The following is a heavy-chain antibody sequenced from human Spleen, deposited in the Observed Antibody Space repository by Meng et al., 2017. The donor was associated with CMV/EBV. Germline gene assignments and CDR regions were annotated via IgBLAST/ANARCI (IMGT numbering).Heavy chain of an antibody. J-gene: IGHJ4*02. D-gene: IGHD2-15*01. CDR3: ARVHCSRGSCYFDY. CDR1: GFTFSSYE. CDR2: ISSSGSTI. V-gene: IGHV3-48*03. Sequence: GGSLRLSCAASGFTFSSYEMNWVRQAPGKGLEWVSYISSSGSTIYYADSVKGRFTISRDNAKNSLYLQMSSLRVEDTAVFYCARVHCSRGSCYFDYWGQGTLVTVSS.